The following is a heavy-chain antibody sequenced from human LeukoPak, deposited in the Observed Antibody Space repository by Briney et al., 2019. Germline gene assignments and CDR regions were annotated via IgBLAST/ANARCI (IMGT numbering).Heavy chain of an antibody. J-gene: IGHJ4*02. Sequence: GGSLRLSCAASGFTFSDFYMTWIRQAPGKGLEWISYISEDGRITYYADSLKGRFTISRDNAKNSLSLQVDSLRADDTAVYFCARRGNTDSWTVLIDYWDQGTLVTVSS. CDR1: GFTFSDFY. CDR3: ARRGNTDSWTVLIDY. V-gene: IGHV3-11*01. D-gene: IGHD3/OR15-3a*01. CDR2: ISEDGRIT.